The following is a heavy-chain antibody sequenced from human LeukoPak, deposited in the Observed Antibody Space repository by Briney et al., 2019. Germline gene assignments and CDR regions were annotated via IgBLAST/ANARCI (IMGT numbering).Heavy chain of an antibody. CDR2: INPSGGST. Sequence: ASVKVSCKASGYTFTNYYIHWVRQAPGQGLEWMGRINPSGGSTGYAQKFQGRVTMTEDTSTDTAYMELSSLRSEDTAVYYCATWAGTQGDAFDIWGQGTMVTVSS. J-gene: IGHJ3*02. CDR1: GYTFTNYY. D-gene: IGHD6-19*01. CDR3: ATWAGTQGDAFDI. V-gene: IGHV1-46*01.